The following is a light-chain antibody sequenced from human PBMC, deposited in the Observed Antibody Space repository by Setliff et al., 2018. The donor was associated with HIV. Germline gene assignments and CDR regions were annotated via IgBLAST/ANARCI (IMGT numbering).Light chain of an antibody. CDR1: SSDVGGYNY. Sequence: ALTQPASVSGSPGQSITISCTGTSSDVGGYNYVSWYQQHPGKAPKLMIYDVSKRPSGVSNRFSGSKSGNTASLTISGLQADDEADYYCTSSTSSSSVVFGGGTKVTVL. CDR2: DVS. CDR3: TSSTSSSSVV. V-gene: IGLV2-14*03. J-gene: IGLJ2*01.